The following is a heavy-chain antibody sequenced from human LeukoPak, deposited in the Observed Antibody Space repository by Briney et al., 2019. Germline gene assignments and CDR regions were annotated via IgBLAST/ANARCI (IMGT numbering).Heavy chain of an antibody. CDR1: GFTFSSYE. Sequence: GGSLRLSCAASGFTFSSYEMNWVRQAPGEGLEWVSYISSSGSTIYYADSVKGRFTISRDNAENSLYLQMNSLRAEDTAVYYCAELGITMIGGVWGKGTTVTISS. D-gene: IGHD3-10*02. J-gene: IGHJ6*04. CDR2: ISSSGSTI. V-gene: IGHV3-48*03. CDR3: AELGITMIGGV.